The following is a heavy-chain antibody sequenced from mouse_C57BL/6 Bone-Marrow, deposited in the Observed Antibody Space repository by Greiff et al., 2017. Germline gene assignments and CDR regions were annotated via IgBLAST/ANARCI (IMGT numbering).Heavy chain of an antibody. J-gene: IGHJ4*01. CDR2: IDPENGDT. CDR3: TTVFITTVVATGAMDY. D-gene: IGHD1-1*01. CDR1: GFNIKDDY. Sequence: EVQLQESGAELVRPGASVKLSCTASGFNIKDDYMHWVKQRPEQGLEWIGWIDPENGDTEYASKFQGKATITADTSSNTAYLQLSSLTSEDTAVYYCTTVFITTVVATGAMDYRSQGTSVTVSS. V-gene: IGHV14-4*01.